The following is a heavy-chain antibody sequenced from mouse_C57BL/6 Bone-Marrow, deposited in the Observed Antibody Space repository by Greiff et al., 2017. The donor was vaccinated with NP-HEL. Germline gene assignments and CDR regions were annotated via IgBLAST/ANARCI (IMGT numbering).Heavy chain of an antibody. V-gene: IGHV14-4*01. CDR1: GFNIKDDY. J-gene: IGHJ3*01. D-gene: IGHD2-4*01. CDR3: TRFPLYDYDGFAY. Sequence: EVQLQQSGAELVRPGASVKLSCTASGFNIKDDYMHWVKQRPEQGLEWIGWIDPENGDTEYASKFQGKATITADTSSNTAYLQLSSLTSEDTAVYYCTRFPLYDYDGFAYWGQGTLVTVSA. CDR2: IDPENGDT.